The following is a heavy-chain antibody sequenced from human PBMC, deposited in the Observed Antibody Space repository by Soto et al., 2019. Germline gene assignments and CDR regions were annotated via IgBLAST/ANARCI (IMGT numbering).Heavy chain of an antibody. J-gene: IGHJ3*02. CDR3: ARDRCSGGSCYRYDAFDI. V-gene: IGHV1-69*04. CDR2: IIPILGIA. D-gene: IGHD2-15*01. CDR1: GGTCSSYT. Sequence: SVKVSCKASGGTCSSYTISWVRQAPGQGLEWMGRIIPILGIANYAQKFQGRVTITADKSTSTAYMELSSLRSEDTAVYYCARDRCSGGSCYRYDAFDIWGQGTMVTVSS.